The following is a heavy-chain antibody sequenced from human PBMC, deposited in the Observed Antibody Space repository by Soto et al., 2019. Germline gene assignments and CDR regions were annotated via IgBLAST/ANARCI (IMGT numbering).Heavy chain of an antibody. CDR1: GYTFTNYG. CDR3: ARDAAVGLFDY. J-gene: IGHJ4*02. Sequence: QVQLVQSGAEVKKPGASMKVSCKASGYTFTNYGISWVRQAPGQGLEWMGWINVYNGNTKYAQKLQGRVTMTTDTSTRTAYMELRSLRSDDTAVHFCARDAAVGLFDYWGQGTLVTVS. D-gene: IGHD6-19*01. V-gene: IGHV1-18*01. CDR2: INVYNGNT.